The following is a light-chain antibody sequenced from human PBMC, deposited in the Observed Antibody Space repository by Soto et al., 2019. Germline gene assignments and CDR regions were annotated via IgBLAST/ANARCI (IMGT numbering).Light chain of an antibody. CDR2: GAS. J-gene: IGKJ1*01. Sequence: MVLTQSPGTLSLSPGERGTLSCRASQSVSNNYLAWYQQKPGQAPRXLIYGASNRATGIPDRFSGSGSGTDFTLTISRLEPEDFAVYYCQQYGSSGTFGQGTKVE. V-gene: IGKV3-20*01. CDR1: QSVSNNY. CDR3: QQYGSSGT.